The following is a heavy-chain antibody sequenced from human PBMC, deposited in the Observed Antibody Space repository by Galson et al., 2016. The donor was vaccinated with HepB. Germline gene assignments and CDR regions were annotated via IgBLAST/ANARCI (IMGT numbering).Heavy chain of an antibody. Sequence: SVKVSCKASGYTFTSYYMHWVRQAPGQGLEWMGIINPSGGSTSYAQKFQGRVTMTRDTSTSTVYMELSSLRSEDTAVYYCARDIITKDILAGYCGGSEYWGQGTLVTVSS. CDR2: INPSGGST. CDR3: ARDIITKDILAGYCGGSEY. J-gene: IGHJ4*02. D-gene: IGHD3-9*01. CDR1: GYTFTSYY. V-gene: IGHV1-46*01.